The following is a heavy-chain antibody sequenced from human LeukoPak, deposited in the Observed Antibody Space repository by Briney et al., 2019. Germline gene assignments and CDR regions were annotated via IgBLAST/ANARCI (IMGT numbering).Heavy chain of an antibody. CDR1: GGSISISSYY. V-gene: IGHV4-39*07. Sequence: SETLSLTCTVSGGSISISSYYWGWIRQPPGNGLEWIGSIYYTGRTYYNPPLKSRVTISIDMSKNQFSLKLSSVTAADTAVYYCARDRGSSGYYDPLDAFEIWGQGTMVTVSS. D-gene: IGHD3-22*01. CDR2: IYYTGRT. CDR3: ARDRGSSGYYDPLDAFEI. J-gene: IGHJ3*02.